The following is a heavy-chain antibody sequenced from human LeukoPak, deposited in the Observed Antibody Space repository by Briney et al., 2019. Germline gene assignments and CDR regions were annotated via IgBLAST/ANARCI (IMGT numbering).Heavy chain of an antibody. CDR3: ARVGFGNTPHPIDY. V-gene: IGHV4-59*01. CDR2: IYYTGST. Sequence: SETLSLTCTVSGGSISTYYWSWIRQPPGKGLEWIGYIYYTGSTSYNPSLKSRVTISVDTSKNQFSLKLRSVTAADTAVYYCARVGFGNTPHPIDYWGQGTLVTVSS. CDR1: GGSISTYY. J-gene: IGHJ4*02. D-gene: IGHD4-23*01.